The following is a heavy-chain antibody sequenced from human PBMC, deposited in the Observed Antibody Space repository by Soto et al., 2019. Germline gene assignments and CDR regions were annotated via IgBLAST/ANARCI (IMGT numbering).Heavy chain of an antibody. CDR3: ASPEYSSSSYGMDV. CDR1: GFTFSSYS. J-gene: IGHJ6*02. Sequence: EVQLVESGGGLVQPGGSLRLSCAASGFTFSSYSMNWVRQAPGKGLEWVSYISSSSSTIYYADSVKGRFTISRDNAKNSLYLQMNSLRDEDTAVYYWASPEYSSSSYGMDVWGQVTTVTVSS. D-gene: IGHD6-6*01. V-gene: IGHV3-48*02. CDR2: ISSSSSTI.